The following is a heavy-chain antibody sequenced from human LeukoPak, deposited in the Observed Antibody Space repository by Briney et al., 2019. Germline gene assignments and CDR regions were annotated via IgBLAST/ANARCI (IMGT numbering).Heavy chain of an antibody. CDR2: ISGSGGST. Sequence: GGSLRLSCAASGFTFSSYAMSWVRQAPGKGLEWVSAISGSGGSTYYADSVKGRFTISRDNSKNTLHLQMNSLRAEDTAVYYCAKPYYYDSSGYYYYYYMDVWGKGTTVTVSS. V-gene: IGHV3-23*01. CDR1: GFTFSSYA. CDR3: AKPYYYDSSGYYYYYYMDV. D-gene: IGHD3-22*01. J-gene: IGHJ6*03.